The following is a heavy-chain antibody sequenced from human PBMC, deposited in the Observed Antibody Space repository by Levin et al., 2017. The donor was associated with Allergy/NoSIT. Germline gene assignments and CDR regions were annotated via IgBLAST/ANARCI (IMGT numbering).Heavy chain of an antibody. J-gene: IGHJ6*02. V-gene: IGHV3-48*03. CDR3: ARGAGGYGDFRLGMDV. CDR1: GFTFSSSE. Sequence: GESLKISCAASGFTFSSSEMNWVRQAPGKGLQWVSYISSSGRTIYYSDSVRGRFTISRDNAKNSLYLQMISLKAEDTAVYYCARGAGGYGDFRLGMDVWGRGTTVTVSS. D-gene: IGHD4-17*01. CDR2: ISSSGRTI.